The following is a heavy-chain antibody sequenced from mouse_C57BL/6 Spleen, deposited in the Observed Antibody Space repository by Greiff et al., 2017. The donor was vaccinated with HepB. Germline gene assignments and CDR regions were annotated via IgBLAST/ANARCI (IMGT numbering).Heavy chain of an antibody. CDR2: IDPANGNT. CDR1: GFNIKNTY. CDR3: ARSFSTTVVANYAMDY. V-gene: IGHV14-3*01. J-gene: IGHJ4*01. Sequence: EVQLQQSVAELVRPGASVKLSCTASGFNIKNTYMHWVKQRPEQGLEWIGRIDPANGNTKYAPKFQGKATITADTSSNTAYLQLSSLTSEDTAIYYCARSFSTTVVANYAMDYWGQGTSVTVSS. D-gene: IGHD1-1*01.